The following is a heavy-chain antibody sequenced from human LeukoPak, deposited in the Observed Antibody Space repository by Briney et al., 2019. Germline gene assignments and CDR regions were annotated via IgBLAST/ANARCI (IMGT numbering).Heavy chain of an antibody. J-gene: IGHJ4*02. CDR2: INHSGST. CDR3: ARGTGSSSGWYDY. D-gene: IGHD6-19*01. CDR1: GGSISSHY. V-gene: IGHV4-34*01. Sequence: MASETLSLTCTVSGGSISSHYWSWIRQPPGKGLEWIGEINHSGSTNYNPSLKSRVTISVDTSKNQFSLKLSSVTAADTAVYYCARGTGSSSGWYDYWGQGTLVTVSS.